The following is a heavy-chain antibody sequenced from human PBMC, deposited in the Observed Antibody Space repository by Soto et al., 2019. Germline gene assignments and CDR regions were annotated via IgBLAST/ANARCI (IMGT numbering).Heavy chain of an antibody. J-gene: IGHJ5*02. Sequence: GGSLRLSCAASGFTFSSYWMSWVRQAPGKGLEWVANIKQDGSEKYYVDSVKGRFTISRDNAKNSLYLQMNSLRAEDTAVYYCARXNPPQWLVRGDYNWFDPWGQGTLVTVSS. CDR2: IKQDGSEK. CDR1: GFTFSSYW. D-gene: IGHD6-19*01. V-gene: IGHV3-7*01. CDR3: ARXNPPQWLVRGDYNWFDP.